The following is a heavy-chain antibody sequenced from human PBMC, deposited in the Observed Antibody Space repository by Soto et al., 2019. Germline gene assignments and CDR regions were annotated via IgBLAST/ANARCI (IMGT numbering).Heavy chain of an antibody. V-gene: IGHV3-21*01. D-gene: IGHD3-9*01. J-gene: IGHJ4*02. Sequence: EVQLVESGGGLVKPGGSLRLSCSASGFTFSSYSMNWVRQAPGKGLEWVSSIGTSSSYIYYADSVKGRFTISRDNAKNSLYLQMTSLRVEDMAVYYCARAPLRYFDWLLSPFDYWGQGTLVTVSS. CDR2: IGTSSSYI. CDR3: ARAPLRYFDWLLSPFDY. CDR1: GFTFSSYS.